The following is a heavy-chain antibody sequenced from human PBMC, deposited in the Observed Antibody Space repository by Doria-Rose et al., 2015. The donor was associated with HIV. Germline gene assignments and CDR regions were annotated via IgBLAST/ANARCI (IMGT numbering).Heavy chain of an antibody. CDR1: GVSLSSPGMG. Sequence: QVTLKESGPVLVKPTETLTLTCTVSGVSLSSPGMGVSWIRQPPGKALEWLANIFSDDERSYKTSLKSRLTISRCTSKSQVVLTMTDMDPVDTATDYCARIKSSRWYHKYYFDFWGQGTLVIVSA. D-gene: IGHD6-13*01. J-gene: IGHJ4*02. V-gene: IGHV2-26*01. CDR2: IFSDDER. CDR3: ARIKSSRWYHKYYFDF.